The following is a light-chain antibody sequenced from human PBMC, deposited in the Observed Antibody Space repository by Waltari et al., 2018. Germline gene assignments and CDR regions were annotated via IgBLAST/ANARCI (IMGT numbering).Light chain of an antibody. V-gene: IGKV1-39*01. CDR1: QSISIY. CDR2: AAS. J-gene: IGKJ2*01. CDR3: QQSYSLPVT. Sequence: DIQMTQSQSALSVSVGGRVTITCRASQSISIYLNWYQQKPGKAPKFLIYAASSLQSGVPSRFSGSGSGTDFTLTINSLQPEDFATYYCQQSYSLPVTFGQGTKLEI.